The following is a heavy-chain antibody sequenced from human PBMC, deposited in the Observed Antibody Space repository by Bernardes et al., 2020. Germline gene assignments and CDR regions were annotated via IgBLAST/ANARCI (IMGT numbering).Heavy chain of an antibody. CDR2: IKRKFEGETT. CDR3: TKGHDYGDYFDY. D-gene: IGHD4-17*01. Sequence: GSLSPSCTASGFTFSTAWMSWVRQAPGKGLERVGRIKRKFEGETTDYAAPVKGRFTISRDDSKNTMYLQMNRLKTEDTGVYYCTKGHDYGDYFDYWGQGTLVTVSS. CDR1: GFTFSTAW. V-gene: IGHV3-15*01. J-gene: IGHJ4*02.